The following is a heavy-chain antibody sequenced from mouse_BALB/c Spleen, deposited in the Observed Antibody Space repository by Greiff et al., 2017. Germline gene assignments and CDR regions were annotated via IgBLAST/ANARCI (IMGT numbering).Heavy chain of an antibody. CDR2: ISDGGSYT. V-gene: IGHV5-4*02. CDR1: GFTFSDYY. J-gene: IGHJ1*01. CDR3: ARGRGMGYWYFDV. Sequence: EVQLVESGGGLVKPGGSLKLSCAASGFTFSDYYMYWVRQTPEKRLEWVATISDGGSYTYYPDSVKGRFTISRDNAKNNLYLQMSSLKSEDTAMYYCARGRGMGYWYFDVWGAGTTVTVSS.